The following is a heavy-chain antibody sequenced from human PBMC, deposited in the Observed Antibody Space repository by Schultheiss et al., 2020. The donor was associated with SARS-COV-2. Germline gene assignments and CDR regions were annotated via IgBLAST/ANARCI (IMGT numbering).Heavy chain of an antibody. CDR3: ATAVAGYYYFDY. CDR1: GASLTGSAYY. D-gene: IGHD6-19*01. V-gene: IGHV4-39*01. Sequence: SETLSFTCTVSGASLTGSAYYWGWIRQAPGKGLEWIGSIHHSGRVDNNPSLRSRLTMSLDTSKNQFSLELSSVTAADTAVYHCATAVAGYYYFDYWGQGTLVTVSS. CDR2: IHHSGRV. J-gene: IGHJ4*02.